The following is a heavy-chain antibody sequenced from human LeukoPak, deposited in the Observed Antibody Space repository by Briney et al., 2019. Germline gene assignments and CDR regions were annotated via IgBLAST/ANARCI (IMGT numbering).Heavy chain of an antibody. D-gene: IGHD4-17*01. V-gene: IGHV4-39*01. J-gene: IGHJ2*01. CDR3: ARAGYGASVGWYFDL. CDR2: IYYTGST. Sequence: SETLSLTCTVSGGSISSSSYYWGWIRQPPGEGLQWIGTIYYTGSTYYNPSLKSRITISVDTSKNQFSLKLSSVTAAETAVYYSARAGYGASVGWYFDLWGRGTLVTVSS. CDR1: GGSISSSSYY.